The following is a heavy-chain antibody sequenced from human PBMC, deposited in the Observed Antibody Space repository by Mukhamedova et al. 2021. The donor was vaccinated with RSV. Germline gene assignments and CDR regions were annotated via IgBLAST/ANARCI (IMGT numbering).Heavy chain of an antibody. CDR2: INPNSGGT. CDR1: GYY. CDR3: ARGPPDYDSSGYYP. Sequence: GYYMHWVRHAPGQGLEWMGWINPNSGGTNYAQKFQGRVTMTRDTSISTAYMELSRLRSDDTAVYYCARGPPDYDSSGYYPWGQGTL. J-gene: IGHJ5*02. D-gene: IGHD3-22*01. V-gene: IGHV1-2*02.